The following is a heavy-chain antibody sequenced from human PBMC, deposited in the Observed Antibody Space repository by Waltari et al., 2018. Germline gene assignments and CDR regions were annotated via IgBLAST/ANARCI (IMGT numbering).Heavy chain of an antibody. CDR3: ARRGVTMVRGRAPFDY. CDR1: GGSFSGYY. J-gene: IGHJ4*02. Sequence: QVQLQQWGAGLLKPSETLSLTCAVYGGSFSGYYWSWIRQPPGKGLEWIGEINHSGSTNYNPSLKSRVTISVDTSKNQFSLKLSSVTAADTAVYYCARRGVTMVRGRAPFDYWGQGTLVTVSS. V-gene: IGHV4-34*01. CDR2: INHSGST. D-gene: IGHD3-10*01.